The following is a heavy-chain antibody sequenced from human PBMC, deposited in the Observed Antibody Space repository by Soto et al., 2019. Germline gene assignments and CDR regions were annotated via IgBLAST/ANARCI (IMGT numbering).Heavy chain of an antibody. CDR1: GYSFTSYW. CDR3: ARLAGTGNYYYYGMDV. CDR2: IYPGDSDT. D-gene: IGHD6-19*01. J-gene: IGHJ6*02. Sequence: PGESLKISCKGSGYSFTSYWIGWVRQMPGKGLEWMGIIYPGDSDTRYSPSFQGQVTILADKSISTAYLQWSSLKASDTAMYYCARLAGTGNYYYYGMDVWGQGTTVTVSS. V-gene: IGHV5-51*01.